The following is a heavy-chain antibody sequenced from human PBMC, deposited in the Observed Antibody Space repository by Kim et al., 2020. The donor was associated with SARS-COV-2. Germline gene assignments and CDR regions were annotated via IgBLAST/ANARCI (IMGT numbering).Heavy chain of an antibody. CDR1: GGTFSSYA. J-gene: IGHJ4*02. Sequence: SVKVSCKASGGTFSSYAISWVRQAPGQGLEWMGGIIPIFGTANYAQKFQGRVTITADESTSTAYMELSSLRSEDTAVYYCAVTWGIVVVSGHFDYWGQGTLVTVSS. D-gene: IGHD3-22*01. V-gene: IGHV1-69*13. CDR2: IIPIFGTA. CDR3: AVTWGIVVVSGHFDY.